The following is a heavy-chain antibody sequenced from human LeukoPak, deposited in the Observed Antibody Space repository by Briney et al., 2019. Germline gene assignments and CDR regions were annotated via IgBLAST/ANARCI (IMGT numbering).Heavy chain of an antibody. J-gene: IGHJ4*02. V-gene: IGHV4-31*03. CDR2: IYHSGTT. D-gene: IGHD4-11*01. Sequence: SETLSLTCTVSGDSMTRGGYYWSWVRQHPGKGLEWVVFIYHSGTTFYNPSLESRATISVDTSQSQFSLKLTSVTAADTAVYYCARAVDYRNYFDYWGQGALVTVSS. CDR3: ARAVDYRNYFDY. CDR1: GDSMTRGGYY.